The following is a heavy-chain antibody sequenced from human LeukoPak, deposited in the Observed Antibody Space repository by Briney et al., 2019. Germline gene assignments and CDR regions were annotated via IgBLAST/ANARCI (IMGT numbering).Heavy chain of an antibody. CDR1: GVTFSSYS. V-gene: IGHV3-21*01. CDR2: ISSSSSYI. D-gene: IGHD2-15*01. CDR3: ARSFLSMASPATDY. J-gene: IGHJ4*02. Sequence: GRSLRLSCAASGVTFSSYSMNWVRQAAGKGLEWVSSISSSSSYIYYADSVKGRFTISRDNAKNSLYLQMNSLRAEDTAVYYWARSFLSMASPATDYWGQGTLVTVSS.